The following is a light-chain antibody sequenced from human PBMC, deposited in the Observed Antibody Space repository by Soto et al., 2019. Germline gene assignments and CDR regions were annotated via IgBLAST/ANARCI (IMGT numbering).Light chain of an antibody. CDR1: SSDVGGYNY. J-gene: IGLJ1*01. CDR2: EVN. Sequence: SALTQPASLSGSPGQSITISCTGTSSDVGGYNYVSWYQQHPGKAPKVMIYEVNTRPSGVSNRFSGSKSGNTASLTISGLQADDEADYYCTSYTSSSTYVFGTGNKVTVL. V-gene: IGLV2-14*01. CDR3: TSYTSSSTYV.